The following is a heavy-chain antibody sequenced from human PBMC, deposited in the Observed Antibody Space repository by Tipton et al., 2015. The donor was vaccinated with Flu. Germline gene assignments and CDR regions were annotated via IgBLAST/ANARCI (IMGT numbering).Heavy chain of an antibody. Sequence: TLSLTCTVSGGSISTYYWNWIRQPPGKGLEWIGYIYYTGSTNYNPSLKSRVTISLDTSKNQFSLKLSSVTAADTAVYYCARGETRTSVSHWGQGALVTVSS. CDR3: ARGETRTSVSH. J-gene: IGHJ4*02. CDR2: IYYTGST. CDR1: GGSISTYY. D-gene: IGHD4-17*01. V-gene: IGHV4-59*01.